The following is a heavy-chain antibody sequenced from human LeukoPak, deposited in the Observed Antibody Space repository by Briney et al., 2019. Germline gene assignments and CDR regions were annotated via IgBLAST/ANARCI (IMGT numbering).Heavy chain of an antibody. D-gene: IGHD3-10*01. CDR1: GGSFSGYY. Sequence: PSETLSLTCAVYGGSFSGYYWSWIRQPPGKGLEWIGEINHSGSTNYNPSLKSRVTISVDTSKNQFSLKLSSVTAADMAIYYCAKHYMGSSYNRALDYWGQGTLVTVSS. CDR3: AKHYMGSSYNRALDY. CDR2: INHSGST. V-gene: IGHV4-34*01. J-gene: IGHJ4*02.